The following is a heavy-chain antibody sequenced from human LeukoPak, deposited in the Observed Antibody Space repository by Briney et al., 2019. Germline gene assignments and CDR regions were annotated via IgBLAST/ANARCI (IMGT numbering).Heavy chain of an antibody. CDR2: INHSGST. CDR3: ARGRSQYCSSTSCYFPMDV. J-gene: IGHJ6*03. Sequence: SETLSLTCAVYGGSFSGYYWSWNRQPPGKGLESIGEINHSGSTNYNPSLKSRVSISVDTSKNQFFLKLTSVTAADTAVYYCARGRSQYCSSTSCYFPMDVWGKGTTVTVSS. CDR1: GGSFSGYY. D-gene: IGHD2-2*01. V-gene: IGHV4-34*01.